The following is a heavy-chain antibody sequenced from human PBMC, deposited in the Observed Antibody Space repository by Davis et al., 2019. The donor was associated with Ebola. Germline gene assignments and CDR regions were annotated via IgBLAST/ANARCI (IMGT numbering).Heavy chain of an antibody. J-gene: IGHJ6*02. D-gene: IGHD3-22*01. CDR1: GYTFTTSW. V-gene: IGHV5-51*01. CDR2: IYPGDSDT. CDR3: ARLTYYDSYYYYGMDV. Sequence: GESLKISCKGSGYTFTTSWIGWVRQMPGKGLEWMGIIYPGDSDTRYSPSFQGQVTISADKSITTAYLQWSSLKASDTAMYYCARLTYYDSYYYYGMDVWGQGTTVTVSS.